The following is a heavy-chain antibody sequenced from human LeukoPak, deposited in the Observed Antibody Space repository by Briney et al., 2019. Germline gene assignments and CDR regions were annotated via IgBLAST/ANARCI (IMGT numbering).Heavy chain of an antibody. CDR2: VYYGRTT. CDR1: AVSFISSSHH. Sequence: RTSETLSLTCTVSAVSFISSSHHWGWIRQSPGKGLEWIGTVYYGRTTYYNPSLDGRVTISVDTSKNQFSLKLSSVTAADTAVYYCARGVVVASSFDYWGQGTLVTVSS. CDR3: ARGVVVASSFDY. D-gene: IGHD2-15*01. J-gene: IGHJ4*02. V-gene: IGHV4-39*07.